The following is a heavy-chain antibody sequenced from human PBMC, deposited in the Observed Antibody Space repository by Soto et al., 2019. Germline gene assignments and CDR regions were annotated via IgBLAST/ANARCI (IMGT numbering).Heavy chain of an antibody. V-gene: IGHV3-33*01. J-gene: IGHJ6*02. CDR2: IWYDGSNK. D-gene: IGHD3-10*01. CDR1: GFTFSSYG. CDR3: ARSGVIHPQVYYYYGMDV. Sequence: GGSLRLSCAASGFTFSSYGMHWVRQAPGKGLEWVAVIWYDGSNKYYADSVKGRFTISRDNSKNTLYLQMNSLRAEDTAVYYCARSGVIHPQVYYYYGMDVWGQGTTVTVSS.